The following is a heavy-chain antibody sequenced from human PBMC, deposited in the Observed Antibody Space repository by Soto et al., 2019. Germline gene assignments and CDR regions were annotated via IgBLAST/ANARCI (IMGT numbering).Heavy chain of an antibody. D-gene: IGHD3-3*01. CDR2: IYYSGST. CDR3: ASSVKYDFWSGYWASDAFDI. V-gene: IGHV4-39*01. CDR1: GGSISSSSYY. J-gene: IGHJ3*02. Sequence: QLQLQESGPGLVKPSETLSLTCTVSGGSISSSSYYWGWIRQPPGKGLEWIASIYYSGSTYYNPSLKSRVTISVDTSKNQFSLKLSSVTAADTAVYYCASSVKYDFWSGYWASDAFDIWGQGTMVTVSS.